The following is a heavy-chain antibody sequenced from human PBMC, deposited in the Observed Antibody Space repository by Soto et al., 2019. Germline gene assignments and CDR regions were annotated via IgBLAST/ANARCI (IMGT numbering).Heavy chain of an antibody. CDR2: IYPDDSDT. CDR1: GYSFTSYW. CDR3: XXXXXXXXXXXYYYYYMDV. V-gene: IGHV5-51*01. J-gene: IGHJ6*03. Sequence: IXCKGSGYSFTSYWIGWVRQMPGKGLEWMGIIYPDDSDTRYSPSFQGQVTISADKSISTAYLQWSSLKASDTAMYYCXXXXXXXXXXXYYYYYMDVXXXXTTVTVSS.